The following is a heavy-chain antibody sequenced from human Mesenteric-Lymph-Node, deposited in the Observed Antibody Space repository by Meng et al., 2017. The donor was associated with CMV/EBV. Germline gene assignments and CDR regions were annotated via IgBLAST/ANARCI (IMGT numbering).Heavy chain of an antibody. Sequence: GESLKISCAASGFTFTNYAMTWVRQAPGKGLEWVSTISDGGSSTYYADSVKGRFTISRDNSKNTLYLQMNSLRAEDTAVYYCARPKAGTIDYWGQGTLVTVSS. D-gene: IGHD6-13*01. CDR1: GFTFTNYA. J-gene: IGHJ4*02. CDR2: ISDGGSST. CDR3: ARPKAGTIDY. V-gene: IGHV3-23*01.